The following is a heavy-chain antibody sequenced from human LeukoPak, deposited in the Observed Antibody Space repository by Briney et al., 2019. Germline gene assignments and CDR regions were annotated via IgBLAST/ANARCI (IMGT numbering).Heavy chain of an antibody. CDR3: VRSITIFGV. Sequence: PGGSLRLSCAASGFTFEDYGMTWLRQAPGKGLEWVSGISRNGGSSVYADSVKGRFTISRDNDKNSLYLHMKTLRAEDTSLLYFVRSITIFGVWGQGTLVTVPS. CDR2: ISRNGGSS. D-gene: IGHD3-3*01. V-gene: IGHV3-20*04. J-gene: IGHJ4*02. CDR1: GFTFEDYG.